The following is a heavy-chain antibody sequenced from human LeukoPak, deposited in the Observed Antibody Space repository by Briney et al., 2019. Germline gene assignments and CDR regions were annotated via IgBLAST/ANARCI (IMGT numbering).Heavy chain of an antibody. D-gene: IGHD5-18*01. CDR1: GYTFTGYY. CDR2: INPNSGGT. CDR3: AREDVDTAMASDGGYGMDV. V-gene: IGHV1-2*02. J-gene: IGHJ6*02. Sequence: ASVKVSCKASGYTFTGYYMRWVRQAPGQGLEWMGWINPNSGGTNYAQKSQGRVTMTRDTSISTAYMELSRLRSDDTAVYYCAREDVDTAMASDGGYGMDVWGQGTTVTVSS.